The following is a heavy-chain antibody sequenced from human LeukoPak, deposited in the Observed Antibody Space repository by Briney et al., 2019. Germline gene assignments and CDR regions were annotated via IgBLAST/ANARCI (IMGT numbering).Heavy chain of an antibody. V-gene: IGHV4-59*01. D-gene: IGHD3-9*01. CDR1: GESISGFY. Sequence: SETLSLTCTVSGESISGFYWTWIRQPPGKGLEWIGYIYYSGSTNYNPSLKSRVTISVDTSKNQFSLKLSSVTAADTAVYYCARDSDILNGYYISAYWGQGTLVTVSS. J-gene: IGHJ4*02. CDR3: ARDSDILNGYYISAY. CDR2: IYYSGST.